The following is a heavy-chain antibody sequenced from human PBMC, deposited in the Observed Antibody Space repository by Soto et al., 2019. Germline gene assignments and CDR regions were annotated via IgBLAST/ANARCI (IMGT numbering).Heavy chain of an antibody. CDR1: GYTFTGYY. D-gene: IGHD6-13*01. CDR3: ARVFHGSSWYGTEGDNWFDP. CDR2: INPNSGGT. J-gene: IGHJ5*02. V-gene: IGHV1-2*04. Sequence: GASVKVSCKASGYTFTGYYMHWVRQAPGQGLEWMGWINPNSGGTNYAQKFQGWVTMTRDTSISTAYMELSRLRSDDTAVYYCARVFHGSSWYGTEGDNWFDPWGQGTLVTVS.